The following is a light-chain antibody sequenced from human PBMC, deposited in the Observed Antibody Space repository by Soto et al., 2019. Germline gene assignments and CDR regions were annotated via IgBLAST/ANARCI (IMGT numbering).Light chain of an antibody. Sequence: DIQMTQSPSALSESVLDRVIIACLASQSISRLLAWYQQKPGKAPKLLIYDASSLESGVPSRFRGSGSGTEFTLTISSLQPDDFASYYCQQYEDYWSFGQGTKVDIK. J-gene: IGKJ1*01. CDR1: QSISRL. CDR2: DAS. V-gene: IGKV1-5*01. CDR3: QQYEDYWS.